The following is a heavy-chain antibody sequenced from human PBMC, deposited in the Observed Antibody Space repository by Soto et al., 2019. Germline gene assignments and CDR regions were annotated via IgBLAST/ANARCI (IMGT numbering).Heavy chain of an antibody. CDR2: IYYSGST. D-gene: IGHD6-6*01. Sequence: SETLSLTCTVSGGSISSYYWSWIRQPPGKGLEWIGYIYYSGSTNYNPSLKSRVTISVDTSKNQFSLKLSSVTAADTAVYYCARLDSSYSKFDYWGQGTLVTVSS. CDR1: GGSISSYY. CDR3: ARLDSSYSKFDY. V-gene: IGHV4-59*01. J-gene: IGHJ4*02.